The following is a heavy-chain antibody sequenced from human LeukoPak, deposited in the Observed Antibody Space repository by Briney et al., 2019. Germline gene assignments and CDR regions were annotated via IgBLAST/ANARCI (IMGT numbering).Heavy chain of an antibody. D-gene: IGHD2-15*01. Sequence: GRSLRLSCVASGFMFDDYGIHWVRQAPGKGLEWVSGISWNSGSIGYADSVKGRFIISRDNDKNSVYLQMSSLGAEDTAFYYCARATAYCSGGTCSLLGGGAFDLWGQGTMVTVSS. J-gene: IGHJ3*01. CDR2: ISWNSGSI. CDR3: ARATAYCSGGTCSLLGGGAFDL. V-gene: IGHV3-9*01. CDR1: GFMFDDYG.